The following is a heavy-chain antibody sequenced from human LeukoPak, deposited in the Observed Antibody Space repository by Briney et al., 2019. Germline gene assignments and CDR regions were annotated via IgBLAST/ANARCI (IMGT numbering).Heavy chain of an antibody. V-gene: IGHV1-69*04. CDR1: GGTFNSNA. Sequence: ASVKVSCKASGGTFNSNAISWVRQGPGQGLEWMGRIIPILGIANSAQKFQGRVTITADKSTSTVYMELSSLKSEDTAVYYCARGQEYCSGGSCYNWFDPWGQGTLVTVSS. CDR3: ARGQEYCSGGSCYNWFDP. CDR2: IIPILGIA. D-gene: IGHD2-15*01. J-gene: IGHJ5*02.